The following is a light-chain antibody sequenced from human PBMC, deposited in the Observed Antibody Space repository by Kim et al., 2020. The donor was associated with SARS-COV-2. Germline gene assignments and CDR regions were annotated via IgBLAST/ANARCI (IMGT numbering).Light chain of an antibody. CDR3: SSYTDSSTVI. Sequence: GRPHTIYCTGPGSRVGVHNFVPWYQQRHGRAPKLLIYDGSIRPSGVSYRVSGSKTGNTASLTIAGLQADDEADYYCSSYTDSSTVIFGGGTQLTVL. CDR2: DGS. V-gene: IGLV2-14*03. J-gene: IGLJ2*01. CDR1: GSRVGVHNF.